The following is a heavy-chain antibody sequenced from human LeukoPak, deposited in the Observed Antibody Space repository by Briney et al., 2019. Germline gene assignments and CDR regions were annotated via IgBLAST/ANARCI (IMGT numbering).Heavy chain of an antibody. J-gene: IGHJ4*02. V-gene: IGHV3-74*01. CDR1: GFTLSSYW. D-gene: IGHD6-13*01. CDR2: SNSDGTNT. Sequence: GGSLRLSCAASGFTLSSYWMHWVRQAPGKGLVWVSRSNSDGTNTSYADSVKGRFTISRDNTKNTLYLQMNSLRAEDTAVYYCARGGQQLVLGSTTDYWGQGTLVTVSS. CDR3: ARGGQQLVLGSTTDY.